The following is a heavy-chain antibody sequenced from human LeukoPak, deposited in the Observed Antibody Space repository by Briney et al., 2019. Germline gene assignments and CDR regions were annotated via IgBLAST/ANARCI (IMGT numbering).Heavy chain of an antibody. Sequence: TGRSLRLSCAASGFTFGSYAMHWVRQAPGKGLEWVAVISYDGSNKYYADSVKGRFTISRDNSKNTLYLQMNSLRAEDTAVYYCARDNRYRGIAAVYWGQGTLVTVSS. V-gene: IGHV3-30*04. D-gene: IGHD6-13*01. CDR1: GFTFGSYA. CDR2: ISYDGSNK. CDR3: ARDNRYRGIAAVY. J-gene: IGHJ4*02.